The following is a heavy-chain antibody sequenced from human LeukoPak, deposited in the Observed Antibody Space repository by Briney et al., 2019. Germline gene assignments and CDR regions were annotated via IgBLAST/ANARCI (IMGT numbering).Heavy chain of an antibody. Sequence: SVKVSCKASGFTFTSSAVQWVRQARGQRLEWIGWIVVGSGNTNYAQKFQERVTITRDMSTSTAYMELSSLRSEDTAVYYCAAPKGAAYYYSVMDVWGKGTPVTVSS. D-gene: IGHD3-16*01. V-gene: IGHV1-58*01. CDR1: GFTFTSSA. CDR3: AAPKGAAYYYSVMDV. J-gene: IGHJ6*04. CDR2: IVVGSGNT.